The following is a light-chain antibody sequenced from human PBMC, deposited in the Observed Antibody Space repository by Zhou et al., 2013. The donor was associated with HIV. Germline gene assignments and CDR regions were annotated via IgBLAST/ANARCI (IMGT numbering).Light chain of an antibody. Sequence: ENVLTQSPGTLSLSPGERATLSCRASQNVFSSNLAWYQQKPGQAPRLLIYDASSRATGIPDRFSGSGSGTDFTLTISRLEPEDFAVYYCQQYGSSFGQGTKVEIE. CDR2: DAS. CDR1: QNVFSSN. V-gene: IGKV3-20*01. J-gene: IGKJ1*01. CDR3: QQYGSS.